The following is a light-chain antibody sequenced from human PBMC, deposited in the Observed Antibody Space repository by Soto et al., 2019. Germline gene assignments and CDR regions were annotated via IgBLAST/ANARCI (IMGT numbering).Light chain of an antibody. CDR1: QSVSSSY. V-gene: IGKV3-20*01. Sequence: SXSPGERATLSCRASQSVSSSYLAWYQQKPGQAPRLLIYGASSRATGIPDRFSGSGSGTDFTLTISRLEPEDFAVYYCQQYGSSPFTFGPGTKVDIK. CDR3: QQYGSSPFT. CDR2: GAS. J-gene: IGKJ3*01.